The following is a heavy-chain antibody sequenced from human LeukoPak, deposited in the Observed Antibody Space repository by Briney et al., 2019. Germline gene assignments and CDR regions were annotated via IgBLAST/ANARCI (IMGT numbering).Heavy chain of an antibody. CDR3: ARLKSYYYDSSGYYFDY. CDR1: GGSISSGGYS. J-gene: IGHJ4*02. CDR2: IYHSGST. Sequence: SETLSLTCAVSGGSISSGGYSWSWIRQPPGKGLEWIGYIYHSGSTYYNPSLKSRVTISVDRSKNQFSLKLSSVTAADTAVYYCARLKSYYYDSSGYYFDYWGQGTLVTVSS. D-gene: IGHD3-22*01. V-gene: IGHV4-30-2*01.